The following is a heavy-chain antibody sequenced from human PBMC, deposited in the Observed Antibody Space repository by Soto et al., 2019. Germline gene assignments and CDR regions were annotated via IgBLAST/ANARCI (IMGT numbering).Heavy chain of an antibody. CDR3: ARAPYSSSSFFFDY. CDR2: INPGGGNT. Sequence: ASVKVSCKASGYTFTAYYMHWVRQAPAKGLEWMGIINPGGGNTNYAQKFQDRVTMTWVTSTSTVYMELSSLRSDDTAVYYCARAPYSSSSFFFDYWGQGTLVTVSS. D-gene: IGHD6-6*01. CDR1: GYTFTAYY. J-gene: IGHJ4*02. V-gene: IGHV1-46*01.